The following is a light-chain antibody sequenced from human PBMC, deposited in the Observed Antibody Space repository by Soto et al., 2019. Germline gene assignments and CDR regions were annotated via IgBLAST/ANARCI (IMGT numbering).Light chain of an antibody. J-gene: IGKJ5*01. V-gene: IGKV3-20*01. CDR1: HTVTNDY. CDR2: DAS. CDR3: QQYGFSPIS. Sequence: EVVLTQSPGTLSLSPGERVTLSCRASHTVTNDYLAWYQQKDGQAPRLLIYDASTRATGVPDRFSGSGSGTDYTLTITRLEPEDFAVYSCQQYGFSPISFGQGTRLELK.